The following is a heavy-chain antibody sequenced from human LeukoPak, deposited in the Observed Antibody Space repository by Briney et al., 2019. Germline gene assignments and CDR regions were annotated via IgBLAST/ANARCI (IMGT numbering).Heavy chain of an antibody. CDR2: ISDSGDYT. Sequence: PGGSLRLSCAGSGLTFSSYAMSWVRQAPGQGLEWVSVISDSGDYTSYADSVRGRFTISRDNSRNTLYLQMISLRPEDTAVYYCAKDTSIGKYCTNGVCSPFDYWGRGTLVTVSS. V-gene: IGHV3-23*01. J-gene: IGHJ4*02. CDR1: GLTFSSYA. CDR3: AKDTSIGKYCTNGVCSPFDY. D-gene: IGHD2-8*01.